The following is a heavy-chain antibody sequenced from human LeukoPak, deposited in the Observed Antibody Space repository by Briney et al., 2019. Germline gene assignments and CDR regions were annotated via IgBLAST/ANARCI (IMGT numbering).Heavy chain of an antibody. CDR2: INHSGST. CDR3: ARAIVVVPAAILPHSTYGMDV. V-gene: IGHV4-34*01. Sequence: SETLSLTCAVYGGSFSGYYWSWIRQPPGKGLEWIGEINHSGSTNYNPSLKSRVTISVDTSKNQFSLKLSSVTAADTAVYYCARAIVVVPAAILPHSTYGMDVWGQGTAVTVSS. J-gene: IGHJ6*02. CDR1: GGSFSGYY. D-gene: IGHD2-2*02.